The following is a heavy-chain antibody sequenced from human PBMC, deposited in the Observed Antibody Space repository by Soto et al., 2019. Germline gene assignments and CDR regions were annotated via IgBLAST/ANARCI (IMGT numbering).Heavy chain of an antibody. V-gene: IGHV3-23*01. J-gene: IGHJ6*03. CDR3: ARAFNYHYYYMDV. CDR2: ISGSGGST. Sequence: EVQVLESGGNLVQPGGSLRLSCAASGFTFSSYAMTWVRQAPGKGLEWVSAISGSGGSTYYADSVKGRFTISRDNSKNTLYLQMNNLRAEDTAVYYCARAFNYHYYYMDVWGKGTTVTVSS. CDR1: GFTFSSYA.